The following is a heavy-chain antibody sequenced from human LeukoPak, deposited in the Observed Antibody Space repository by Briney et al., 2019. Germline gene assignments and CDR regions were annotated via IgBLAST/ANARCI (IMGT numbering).Heavy chain of an antibody. D-gene: IGHD1-14*01. CDR2: ISSSGSTI. CDR1: GLTFSSYA. V-gene: IGHV3-48*04. J-gene: IGHJ3*02. CDR3: ARDRNDAFDI. Sequence: GGSLRLSCAASGLTFSSYAMSWVRQAPGKGLEWVSYISSSGSTIYYADSVKGRFTISRDNAKNSLYLQMNSLRAEDTAVYYCARDRNDAFDIWGQGTMVTVSS.